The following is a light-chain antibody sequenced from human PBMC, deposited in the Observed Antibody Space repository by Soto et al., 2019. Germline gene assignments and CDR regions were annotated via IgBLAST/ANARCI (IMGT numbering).Light chain of an antibody. J-gene: IGKJ1*01. CDR2: DAS. CDR1: QSISNF. V-gene: IGKV3-11*01. CDR3: QKYNSALWT. Sequence: EIVLTQSPATLPFSPGERATLSCRASQSISNFLAWYQQKPGQAPRLLIYDASKRATDIPSRFSGSGSGTEFTLTISSLQPEDVATYYCQKYNSALWTFGQGTKVDIK.